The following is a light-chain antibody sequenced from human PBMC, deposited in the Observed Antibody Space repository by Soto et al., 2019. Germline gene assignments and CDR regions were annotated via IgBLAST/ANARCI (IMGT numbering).Light chain of an antibody. J-gene: IGLJ1*01. V-gene: IGLV2-14*03. Sequence: QSALTQPASVSGAPGQSIAISCTGTSSDVGADDFVSWYQLHPDKAPKLMIYEVSHRPSGVSYRFSGSESVNTATLTISGLQAEDEADYYCSSYTTSSTRVFGTGTKVTVL. CDR3: SSYTTSSTRV. CDR2: EVS. CDR1: SSDVGADDF.